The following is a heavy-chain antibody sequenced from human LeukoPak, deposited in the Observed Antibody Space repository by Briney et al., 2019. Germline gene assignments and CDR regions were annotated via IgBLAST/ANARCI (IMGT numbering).Heavy chain of an antibody. CDR2: IKEDGREK. D-gene: IGHD6-19*01. J-gene: IGHJ4*02. V-gene: IGHV3-7*01. Sequence: GGSLRLSCAVSGLTFSSYWMSWVRKTPGKGLEWVANIKEDGREKYYVDSVKGRFTISRDNAKNSLYLQMNSLRAEDTAIYYCAGPHTRGWYLTFDYWGQGTLVTVSS. CDR3: AGPHTRGWYLTFDY. CDR1: GLTFSSYW.